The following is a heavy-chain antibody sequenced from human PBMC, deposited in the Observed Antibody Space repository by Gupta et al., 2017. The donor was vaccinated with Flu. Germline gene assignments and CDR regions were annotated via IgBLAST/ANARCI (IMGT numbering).Heavy chain of an antibody. CDR2: ISGSSSYM. CDR1: GFTFSTYS. Sequence: EVQLVDSGGGLVKPGGSLRLSCAASGFTFSTYSMSWVRQAPGKGLEWVSSISGSSSYMYYADSVQGRFTISRDNAKKSLYLQMNSLRAEDTAVYYCARGYSTSWTYWYSDLWGRGTLVTVSS. V-gene: IGHV3-21*01. D-gene: IGHD6-13*01. CDR3: ARGYSTSWTYWYSDL. J-gene: IGHJ2*01.